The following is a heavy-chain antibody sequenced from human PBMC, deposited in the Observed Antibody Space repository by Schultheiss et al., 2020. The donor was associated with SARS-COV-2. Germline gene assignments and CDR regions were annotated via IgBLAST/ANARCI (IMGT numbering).Heavy chain of an antibody. CDR1: GFTFSSYG. D-gene: IGHD3-22*01. CDR2: ISYDGSNK. Sequence: GGSLRPSCAASGFTFSSYGIHWVRQAPGKGLEWVAVISYDGSNKYYADSVKGRFTISRDNSKNTLYLQMNSLRAEDTAVYYCAKGDSSGSNYYGMDVWGQGTTVTVSS. CDR3: AKGDSSGSNYYGMDV. V-gene: IGHV3-30*18. J-gene: IGHJ6*02.